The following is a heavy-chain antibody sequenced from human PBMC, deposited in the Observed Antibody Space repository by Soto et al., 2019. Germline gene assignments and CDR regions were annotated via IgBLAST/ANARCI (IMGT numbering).Heavy chain of an antibody. CDR2: IIPLLDIA. Sequence: QVQLAQSGAEVKKPGSSVKVSCKASVGTFSNDIITWVRQAPGQGLEWMGRIIPLLDIANYAQKFQGRVTITADKSTSTAYRELNSLRSEDTAVYYCVRDSPIGSTYSGYDGIDYWGQGTLVTVSS. CDR3: VRDSPIGSTYSGYDGIDY. J-gene: IGHJ4*02. CDR1: VGTFSNDI. V-gene: IGHV1-69*08. D-gene: IGHD5-12*01.